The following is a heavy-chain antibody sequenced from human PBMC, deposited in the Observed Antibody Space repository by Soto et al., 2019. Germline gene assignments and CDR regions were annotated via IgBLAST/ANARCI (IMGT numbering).Heavy chain of an antibody. CDR3: ARDTAHGGNTPYFDY. CDR2: ISYDGSNK. Sequence: TXGSLRLSCAAAGFTFSSYAMHWVRQAPGKGLEWVAVISYDGSNKYYADSVKGRFTISRDNSKNTLYLQMNSLRAEDTAVYYCARDTAHGGNTPYFDYWGQGTLVTVSS. V-gene: IGHV3-30-3*01. D-gene: IGHD2-15*01. CDR1: GFTFSSYA. J-gene: IGHJ4*02.